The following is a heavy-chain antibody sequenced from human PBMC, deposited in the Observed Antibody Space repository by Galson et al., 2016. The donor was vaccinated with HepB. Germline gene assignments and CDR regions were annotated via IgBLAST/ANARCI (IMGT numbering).Heavy chain of an antibody. Sequence: SLRLSCAASGFTFSTYSMNWVRQAPGKGLEWVSYISSGSSTIYYADSVKGRFTISRDNAKNSLYLKMNSLRDEDTAVYYCARGWYSNSSPCFDYWGQGTLVTVSS. D-gene: IGHD6-6*01. J-gene: IGHJ4*02. V-gene: IGHV3-48*02. CDR1: GFTFSTYS. CDR2: ISSGSSTI. CDR3: ARGWYSNSSPCFDY.